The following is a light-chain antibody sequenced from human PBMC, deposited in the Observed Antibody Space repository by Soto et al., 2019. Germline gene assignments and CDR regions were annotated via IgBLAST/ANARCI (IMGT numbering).Light chain of an antibody. J-gene: IGKJ1*01. V-gene: IGKV1-27*01. CDR3: QKYNSAPQT. CDR1: QGISNY. CDR2: AAS. Sequence: DIQMTQSTSYLSASVGDRVTITYRASQGISNYLAWYQQKPGKVPKLLIYAASTLQSGVPSRFSGSGSGTDFTLTISSLQPEDVATYYCQKYNSAPQTFGQGTKVEIK.